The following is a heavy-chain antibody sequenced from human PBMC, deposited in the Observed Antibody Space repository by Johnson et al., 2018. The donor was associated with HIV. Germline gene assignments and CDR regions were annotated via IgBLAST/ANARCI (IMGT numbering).Heavy chain of an antibody. CDR1: GFTFSSYA. Sequence: QVQLVESGGGVVQPGRSLRLSCAASGFTFSSYAMHWVRQAPGKGLEWVAVISYDGSNKYYADSVRGRFTLSRENSKNTLYRQMNSLRAEDTAVYYCAKVGATVVTPRGEAFDIWGQGAMVTVSS. CDR2: ISYDGSNK. V-gene: IGHV3-30*04. CDR3: AKVGATVVTPRGEAFDI. J-gene: IGHJ3*02. D-gene: IGHD4-23*01.